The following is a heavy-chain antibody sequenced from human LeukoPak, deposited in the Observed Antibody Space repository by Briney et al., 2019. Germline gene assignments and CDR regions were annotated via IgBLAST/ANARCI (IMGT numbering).Heavy chain of an antibody. CDR1: GGTFSSYA. D-gene: IGHD1-26*01. J-gene: IGHJ4*02. CDR2: IIPIFGTA. Sequence: SVKVSCKASGGTFSSYAISWVRQAPGQGLEWMGGIIPIFGTANYAQKFQGRVTITSDESTSTAYMELSSLRSEDTAVYYCARVSGSYFPWSYYFDYWGQGTLVSVSS. CDR3: ARVSGSYFPWSYYFDY. V-gene: IGHV1-69*01.